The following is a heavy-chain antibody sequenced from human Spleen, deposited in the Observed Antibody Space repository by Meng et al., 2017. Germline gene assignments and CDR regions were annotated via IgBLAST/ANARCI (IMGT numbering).Heavy chain of an antibody. Sequence: QVQLMQSGPEVKKPGASVKVSCQGSGYTFAAYWIQWVRQAPGQGVEWMGRIDPNTGDTHYAQRFQGRVTMTGDTSKNQVVLTMTNIDPVDTGTYYCVHSQSSGWTPFVYWGRGTLVTVSS. J-gene: IGHJ4*02. CDR3: VHSQSSGWTPFVY. D-gene: IGHD6-19*01. CDR1: GYTFAAYW. CDR2: IDPNTGDT. V-gene: IGHV1-2*05.